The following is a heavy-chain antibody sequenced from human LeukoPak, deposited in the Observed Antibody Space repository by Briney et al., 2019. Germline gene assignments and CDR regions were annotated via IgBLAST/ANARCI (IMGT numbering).Heavy chain of an antibody. J-gene: IGHJ6*02. V-gene: IGHV3-23*01. Sequence: SRGSLRLSCAASGFTFNTYAMSWVRQAPGKGLGWVSGVSGSGGNTYYADSVKGRFTISRDNSKNTLYLEMNSLRGEDTAVYYCARDRCGDICFYGLDVWGQGTTVSVSS. CDR3: ARDRCGDICFYGLDV. CDR1: GFTFNTYA. CDR2: VSGSGGNT. D-gene: IGHD2-21*01.